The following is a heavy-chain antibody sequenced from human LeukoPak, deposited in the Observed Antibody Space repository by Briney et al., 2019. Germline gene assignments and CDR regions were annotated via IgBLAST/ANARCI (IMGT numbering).Heavy chain of an antibody. CDR3: ARSNSGSYRELDY. CDR2: IYTSGIT. Sequence: SQTLSLACTVSGGSINSGSYFWSWIRQPAGKGLEWIGRIYTSGITNYSSSLMSRATISIDTSKNQFSLKLSSVTVADTAVYYCARSNSGSYRELDYWGQGALVTVSS. J-gene: IGHJ4*02. CDR1: GGSINSGSYF. D-gene: IGHD1-26*01. V-gene: IGHV4-61*02.